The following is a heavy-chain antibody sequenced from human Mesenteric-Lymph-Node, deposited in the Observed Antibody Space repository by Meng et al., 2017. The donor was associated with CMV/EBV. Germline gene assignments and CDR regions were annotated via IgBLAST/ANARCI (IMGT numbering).Heavy chain of an antibody. CDR1: GGAIVNTNW. J-gene: IGHJ1*01. D-gene: IGHD2-8*01. CDR2: IYQSGAT. CDR3: TRGYSTSFY. Sequence: SLTCAVSGGAIVNTNWWSWVRQSPGQGLQWIGEIYQSGATEYSPSLKGRVTIEVDKSKNQCSLNLTSVTAADTAIYYCTRGYSTSFYWGHGALVTVSS. V-gene: IGHV4-4*02.